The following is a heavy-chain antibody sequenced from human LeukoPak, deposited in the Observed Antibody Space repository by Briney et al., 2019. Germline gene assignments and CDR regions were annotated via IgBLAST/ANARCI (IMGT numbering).Heavy chain of an antibody. J-gene: IGHJ4*02. CDR2: ISGSGGDT. CDR1: GFTFSSFA. D-gene: IGHD4-17*01. Sequence: PGGSLRLSCAASGFTFSSFAMSWVRQAPGKGLEWVSAISGSGGDTYYAGSVKGRLTISRDSSKNTLYLQMNSLRAEDTAVYYCARPMTTVTTFSKFDYWGQGTLVTVSS. CDR3: ARPMTTVTTFSKFDY. V-gene: IGHV3-23*01.